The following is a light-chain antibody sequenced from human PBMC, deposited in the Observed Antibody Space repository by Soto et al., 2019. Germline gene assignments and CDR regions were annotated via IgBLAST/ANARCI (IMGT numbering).Light chain of an antibody. Sequence: EIVMTQSPATLSVSPGERATLSCRASQSVSSYLAWYQQKPGQAPRLLIYDASTRATGIPARFSGSGSGTEFTLTISSLQSEDFAVYYCQYYNDWPPKQYTFGQGTKLEIK. J-gene: IGKJ2*01. CDR3: QYYNDWPPKQYT. CDR2: DAS. CDR1: QSVSSY. V-gene: IGKV3-15*01.